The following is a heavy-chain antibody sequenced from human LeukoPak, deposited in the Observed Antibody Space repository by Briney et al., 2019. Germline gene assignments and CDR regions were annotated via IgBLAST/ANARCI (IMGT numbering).Heavy chain of an antibody. Sequence: SETLSLTCTVSGGSISSYYWSWIRQSAGKGPEWIGYIYYSGSTNYNPSLKSRVTISVDTSKNQFSLKLSSVTAADTAVYYCARDMYYYDSSGYYYVFDYWGQGTLVTVSS. D-gene: IGHD3-22*01. J-gene: IGHJ4*02. CDR1: GGSISSYY. CDR2: IYYSGST. CDR3: ARDMYYYDSSGYYYVFDY. V-gene: IGHV4-59*01.